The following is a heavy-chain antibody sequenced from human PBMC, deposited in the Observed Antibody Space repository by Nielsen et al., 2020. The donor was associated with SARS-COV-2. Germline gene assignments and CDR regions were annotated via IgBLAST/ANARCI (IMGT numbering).Heavy chain of an antibody. D-gene: IGHD2-2*01. Sequence: ASVKVSCKASGYTFTSYDINWVRQATGQGLEWMGWMNPNSGNTGYAQKFQGRVTMTRNTSISTAYMELSSLRSEDTAVYYCARKARAQYCSSTSCYHWFDPWGQGALVTVSS. CDR1: GYTFTSYD. J-gene: IGHJ5*02. V-gene: IGHV1-8*01. CDR2: MNPNSGNT. CDR3: ARKARAQYCSSTSCYHWFDP.